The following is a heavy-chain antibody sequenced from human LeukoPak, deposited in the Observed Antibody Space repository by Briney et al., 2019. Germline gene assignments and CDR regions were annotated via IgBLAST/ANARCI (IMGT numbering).Heavy chain of an antibody. Sequence: GGSLRLSCTASGFTFGDYAMSWVRQAPGKGLEWVGFIRSKAYGGTTEYAASVKGRFTISRDDSKSIAYLQMNSLKTEDTAVYYCTISSSWYSEHFQHWGQGTLVTVSS. D-gene: IGHD6-13*01. CDR2: IRSKAYGGTT. CDR1: GFTFGDYA. V-gene: IGHV3-49*04. CDR3: TISSSWYSEHFQH. J-gene: IGHJ1*01.